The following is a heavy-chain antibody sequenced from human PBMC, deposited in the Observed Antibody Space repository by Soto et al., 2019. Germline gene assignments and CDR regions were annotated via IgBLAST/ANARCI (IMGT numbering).Heavy chain of an antibody. CDR1: GYTLTELS. Sequence: ASVKVSRKVSGYTLTELSMHWVRQAPGKGLEWMGGFDPEDGETIYAQKFQGRVTMTEDTSTDTAYMELSSLRSEDTAVYYCATRPPLYDFWSGYYFDYWGQGTLVTVSS. CDR2: FDPEDGET. CDR3: ATRPPLYDFWSGYYFDY. D-gene: IGHD3-3*01. V-gene: IGHV1-24*01. J-gene: IGHJ4*02.